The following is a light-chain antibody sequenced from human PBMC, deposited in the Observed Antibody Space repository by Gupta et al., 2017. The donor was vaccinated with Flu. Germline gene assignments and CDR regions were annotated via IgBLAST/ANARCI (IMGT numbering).Light chain of an antibody. V-gene: IGKV2-28*01. Sequence: DIVLTQSPLSLPVTPGEPASISCRSSQSLLHSNGYNYLDWYLQKPGQSPQLLIYLGSNRASGVPDRFSGSGSGTEFTLKISRVEAEDVGVYYCMQAIQSPPSFGGGTKVEIK. CDR2: LGS. CDR1: QSLLHSNGYNY. J-gene: IGKJ4*01. CDR3: MQAIQSPPS.